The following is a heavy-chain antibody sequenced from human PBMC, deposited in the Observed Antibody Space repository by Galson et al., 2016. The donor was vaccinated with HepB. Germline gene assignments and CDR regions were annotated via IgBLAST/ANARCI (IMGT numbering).Heavy chain of an antibody. V-gene: IGHV5-10-1*01. J-gene: IGHJ4*02. CDR2: IDPRDSYT. D-gene: IGHD4-17*01. CDR1: GYSFTSYW. Sequence: QSGAEVKKPGESLRISCKGSGYSFTSYWITWVRQMPGKGLEWMGRIDPRDSYTNYSPSFQGHVTISVDKSISTAYLQWSSLKASDTAMYYCARRDDYGYYFFDYWGQGALVTVSS. CDR3: ARRDDYGYYFFDY.